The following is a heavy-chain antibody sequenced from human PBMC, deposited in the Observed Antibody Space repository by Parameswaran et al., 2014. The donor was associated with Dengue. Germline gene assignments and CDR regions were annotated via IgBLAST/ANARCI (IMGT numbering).Heavy chain of an antibody. V-gene: IGHV1-24*01. CDR2: FDPEDGET. D-gene: IGHD1-7*01. CDR3: ATVPNWNYEAVQPSPGNWFDP. Sequence: WVRQAPGQGLEWMGGFDPEDGETIYAQKFQGRVTMTEDTSTDTAYMELSSLRSEDTAVYYCATVPNWNYEAVQPSPGNWFDPWGQGTLVTVSS. J-gene: IGHJ5*02.